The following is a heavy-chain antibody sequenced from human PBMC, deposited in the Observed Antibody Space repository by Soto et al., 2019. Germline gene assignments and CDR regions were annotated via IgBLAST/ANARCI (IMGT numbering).Heavy chain of an antibody. CDR3: ARLPWGDCGTVRDPPDV. Sequence: SSETLSLTCTVSGGSISGYYWSWIRQPPGKGLEWIGYMYNTGSTVYNPSFKSRVTISVDTSKNQFSLKLNSVTAADTAVYYCARLPWGDCGTVRDPPDVCVHGTTDSV. J-gene: IGHJ6*02. D-gene: IGHD2-21*01. CDR1: GGSISGYY. V-gene: IGHV4-59*01. CDR2: MYNTGST.